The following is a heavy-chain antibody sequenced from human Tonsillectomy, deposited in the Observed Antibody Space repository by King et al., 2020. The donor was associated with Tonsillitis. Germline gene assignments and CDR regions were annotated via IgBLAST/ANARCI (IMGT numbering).Heavy chain of an antibody. Sequence: VQLVESGGGLVQPGGSLRLSCAASGFTFSSYAMSWVRQAPGKGLEWVSAISGSGGGTYYADSVKGRLTIYRDNSENTLYLQRSSLRAEDTAVYYCAKGRGAVDYWGQGTVVTVSS. CDR3: AKGRGAVDY. CDR2: ISGSGGGT. J-gene: IGHJ4*02. CDR1: GFTFSSYA. D-gene: IGHD1-26*01. V-gene: IGHV3-23*04.